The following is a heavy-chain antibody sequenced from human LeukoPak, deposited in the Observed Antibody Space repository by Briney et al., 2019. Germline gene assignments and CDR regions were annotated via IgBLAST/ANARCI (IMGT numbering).Heavy chain of an antibody. Sequence: GASVKVSCKASGYTFSNYDINWVRQATGQGLEWMGYMNPNSGHTVYAQKFQGRVTMTRDTSISTAYMELSSLRFDDTAVYYCARVPRESNSHWGQGILVTVSS. V-gene: IGHV1-8*01. J-gene: IGHJ4*02. CDR2: MNPNSGHT. CDR3: ARVPRESNSH. CDR1: GYTFSNYD. D-gene: IGHD1-1*01.